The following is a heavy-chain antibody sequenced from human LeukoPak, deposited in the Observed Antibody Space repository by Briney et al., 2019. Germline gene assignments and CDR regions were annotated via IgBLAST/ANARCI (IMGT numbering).Heavy chain of an antibody. V-gene: IGHV4-39*01. CDR3: ASLNRGLEWLSSYPDY. CDR1: AGSISSSSYY. Sequence: SETLSLTCTVSAGSISSSSYYWGWIRQPPGKGLEWIGSIYYSGSTYYNPSLKSRVTISVDTSKNQFSLKLSSVTAADTAVYYCASLNRGLEWLSSYPDYWGQGTLVTVSS. D-gene: IGHD3-3*01. J-gene: IGHJ4*02. CDR2: IYYSGST.